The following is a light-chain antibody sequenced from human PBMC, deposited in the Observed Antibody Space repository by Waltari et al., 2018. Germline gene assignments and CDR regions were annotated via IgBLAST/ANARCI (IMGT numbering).Light chain of an antibody. V-gene: IGKV3-15*01. Sequence: VMTQSPATLSVSPGERATLSCRASQSIADNLAWYQQRRGQAPRLLIYGASTRATGVPARFTGRVSGTDFTLTISSLQSEDSAVYYCQQYNRWPPITFGLGTRLEI. CDR2: GAS. CDR1: QSIADN. J-gene: IGKJ5*01. CDR3: QQYNRWPPIT.